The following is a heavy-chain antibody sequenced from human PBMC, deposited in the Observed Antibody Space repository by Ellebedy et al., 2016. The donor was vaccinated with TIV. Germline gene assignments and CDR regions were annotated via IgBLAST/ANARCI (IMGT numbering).Heavy chain of an antibody. J-gene: IGHJ4*02. CDR3: ARDSFDYGDY. CDR2: IKEDETEK. Sequence: GGSLRLXXTASGFTFSRRWMGWVRQAPGKGLEWVANIKEDETEKYYAESVKGRFTISRDNAKNSLYLEMKSLRAEDTAVYYCARDSFDYGDYWGQGTLVTVSS. CDR1: GFTFSRRW. V-gene: IGHV3-7*03.